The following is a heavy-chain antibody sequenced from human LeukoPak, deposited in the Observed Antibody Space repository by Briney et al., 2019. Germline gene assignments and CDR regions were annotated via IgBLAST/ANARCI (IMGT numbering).Heavy chain of an antibody. CDR1: GFTFSSYA. V-gene: IGHV3-30*04. D-gene: IGHD3-10*01. CDR3: AREPSRVGLYFDY. CDR2: ISYDGSNK. Sequence: RSLRLSCAASGFTFSSYAMHWVRQAPGKGLEWVAVISYDGSNKYYADSVKGRFTISRDNSKNTLYLQMNSLRAEDTAVYYCAREPSRVGLYFDYWGQGTLVTVSS. J-gene: IGHJ4*02.